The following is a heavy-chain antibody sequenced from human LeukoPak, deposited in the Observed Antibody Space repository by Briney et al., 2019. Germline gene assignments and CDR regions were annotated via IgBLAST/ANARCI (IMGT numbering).Heavy chain of an antibody. Sequence: SETLSLTCAVYDGSFSGYYWSWIRQPPGKGLEWIGEINHSGSTNYNPSLKSRVTISLDTSKNHFSLKLSSVTAADAAVYYCARAGYSYGTGYYFDYWGQGALVTVSS. CDR3: ARAGYSYGTGYYFDY. CDR2: INHSGST. D-gene: IGHD5-18*01. CDR1: DGSFSGYY. J-gene: IGHJ4*02. V-gene: IGHV4-34*01.